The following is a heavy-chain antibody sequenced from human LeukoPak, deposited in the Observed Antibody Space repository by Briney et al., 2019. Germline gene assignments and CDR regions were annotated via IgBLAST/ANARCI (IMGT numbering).Heavy chain of an antibody. Sequence: SETLSLTCTVSGGSISSYYWSWIRQPPGKGLEWIGYIYYSGSTNYNPSLKSRVTISVDTSKNQFSLKLSSVTATDTAVYYCARASYDFWSGYPYYFDYWGQGTLVTVSS. CDR3: ARASYDFWSGYPYYFDY. V-gene: IGHV4-59*01. D-gene: IGHD3-3*01. CDR1: GGSISSYY. CDR2: IYYSGST. J-gene: IGHJ4*02.